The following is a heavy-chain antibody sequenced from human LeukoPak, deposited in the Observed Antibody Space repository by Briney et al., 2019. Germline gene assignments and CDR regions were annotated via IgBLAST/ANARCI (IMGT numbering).Heavy chain of an antibody. CDR3: AKGGGGRLIYYYYMDV. V-gene: IGHV3-9*03. CDR1: GFIFDDYA. CDR2: ITWNSDSI. Sequence: GRSLRLSCAASGFIFDDYAMHWVRQAPGKGLEWVSGITWNSDSIDYADSVKGRFTISRDNAKNSLYLQMNSLRAEDMALYYCAKGGGGRLIYYYYMDVWGKGTTVTVSS. J-gene: IGHJ6*03. D-gene: IGHD3-16*01.